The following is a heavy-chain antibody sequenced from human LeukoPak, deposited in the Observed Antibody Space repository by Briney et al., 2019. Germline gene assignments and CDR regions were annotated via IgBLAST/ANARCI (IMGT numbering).Heavy chain of an antibody. Sequence: PSETLSLTCTVSGGSINSYYWSWIRQPPGKGLEWIGYIYYSGSTNYNPSLKSRVTISVDTSKNQFSLKMSSVTAADTAVYYCARARDGHINSLFDPWGQGTLVTVSS. J-gene: IGHJ5*02. CDR3: ARARDGHINSLFDP. CDR1: GGSINSYY. D-gene: IGHD5-24*01. V-gene: IGHV4-59*01. CDR2: IYYSGST.